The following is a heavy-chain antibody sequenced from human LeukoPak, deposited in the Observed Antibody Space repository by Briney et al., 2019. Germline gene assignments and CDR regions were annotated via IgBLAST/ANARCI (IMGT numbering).Heavy chain of an antibody. CDR2: ISSSSSYI. Sequence: PGGSLRLSCADTGFTCSSYSMNGVREGPGKGQERVSSISSSSSYIYYADSVKGRFTISRDNAKNSLYLQMNSLRAEDTAVYYCARGVRDFDWLFDYWGQGTLVTVSS. D-gene: IGHD3-9*01. CDR1: GFTCSSYS. CDR3: ARGVRDFDWLFDY. J-gene: IGHJ4*02. V-gene: IGHV3-21*01.